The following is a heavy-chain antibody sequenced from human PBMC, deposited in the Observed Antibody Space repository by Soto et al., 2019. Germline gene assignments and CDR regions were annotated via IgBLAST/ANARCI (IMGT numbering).Heavy chain of an antibody. CDR2: ISWDGGST. CDR1: GFTFDDYT. CDR3: AKVSEMATILGYFDY. D-gene: IGHD5-12*01. J-gene: IGHJ4*02. Sequence: GGSLRLSCAASGFTFDDYTMHWVRQAPGKGLEWVSLISWDGGSTYYADSVKGRFTITRDNSKNSLYLQMNSLRTEDTALYYCAKVSEMATILGYFDYWGQGTLVTVSS. V-gene: IGHV3-43*01.